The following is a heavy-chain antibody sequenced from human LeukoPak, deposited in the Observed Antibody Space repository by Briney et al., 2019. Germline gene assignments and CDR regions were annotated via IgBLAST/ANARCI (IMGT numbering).Heavy chain of an antibody. Sequence: KSSETLSLTCSVSSDSISSSSYLWVWVRQPPGKGLEWIGDIYSNGHISYNPSLKSRAAISVDTSKNQFSLNLSSVTAADTAVYYCARRHYGSGNIDSWGQGTLVTVSS. D-gene: IGHD3-10*01. CDR1: SDSISSSSYL. CDR2: IYSNGHI. CDR3: ARRHYGSGNIDS. J-gene: IGHJ4*02. V-gene: IGHV4-39*01.